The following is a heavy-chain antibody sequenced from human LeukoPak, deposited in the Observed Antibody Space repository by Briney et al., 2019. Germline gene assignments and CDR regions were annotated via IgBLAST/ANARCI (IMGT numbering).Heavy chain of an antibody. CDR2: FDPEDGET. CDR1: GYTFTGYY. J-gene: IGHJ4*02. Sequence: ASVKVSCKASGYTFTGYYMHWVRQAPGQGLEWMGGFDPEDGETIYAQKFQGRVTMTEDTSTDTAYMELSSLRSEDTAVYYCATQYRGYDSSGYYFYFDYWGQGTLVTVSS. V-gene: IGHV1-24*01. D-gene: IGHD3-22*01. CDR3: ATQYRGYDSSGYYFYFDY.